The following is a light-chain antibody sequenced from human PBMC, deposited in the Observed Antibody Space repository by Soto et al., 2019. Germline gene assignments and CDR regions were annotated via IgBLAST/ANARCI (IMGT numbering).Light chain of an antibody. J-gene: IGLJ1*01. CDR1: SSDVGRYNY. Sequence: QSALTQPRSVSGSPGQSVSISCTGTSSDVGRYNYVSWYQQHPGKAPKLMIYDVSERPSGVPDRFSGSKSGNTASLTTTGLQGEDEADYYCCSFGGSYTGVFGTGTKLTVL. CDR2: DVS. CDR3: CSFGGSYTGV. V-gene: IGLV2-11*01.